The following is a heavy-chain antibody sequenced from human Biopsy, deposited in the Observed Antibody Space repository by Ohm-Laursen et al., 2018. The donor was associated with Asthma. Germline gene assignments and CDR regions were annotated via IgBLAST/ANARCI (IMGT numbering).Heavy chain of an antibody. J-gene: IGHJ3*02. V-gene: IGHV3-21*04. CDR2: ITDTIRYI. D-gene: IGHD3-22*01. CDR1: GFTFSHYN. Sequence: SLRLSCTAAGFTFSHYNMNWVRQAPGKGLEWVSSITDTIRYIKYADTVKGRFTISRDNAKNSLYLQMNSLRAEDTAVYYCARDARYDNSAYIGDAFDIWGQGTMVTVSS. CDR3: ARDARYDNSAYIGDAFDI.